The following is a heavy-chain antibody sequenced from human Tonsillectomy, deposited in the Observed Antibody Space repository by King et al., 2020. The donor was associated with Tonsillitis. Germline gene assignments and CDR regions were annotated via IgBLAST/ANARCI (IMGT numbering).Heavy chain of an antibody. V-gene: IGHV1-8*01. Sequence: VQLVESGAEVKKPGASVKVSCKASGYTFTSYDINWVRQATGQGLEWMGWMNPNSDNTGYAQKFQGRVTMTRNTSISTAYMELSSLRSEDTAVYYCARGIQHLGSFAFDIWGQGTMVTVSS. J-gene: IGHJ3*02. CDR3: ARGIQHLGSFAFDI. D-gene: IGHD2-15*01. CDR1: GYTFTSYD. CDR2: MNPNSDNT.